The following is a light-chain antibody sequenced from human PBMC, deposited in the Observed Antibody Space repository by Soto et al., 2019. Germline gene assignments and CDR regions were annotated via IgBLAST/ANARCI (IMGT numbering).Light chain of an antibody. V-gene: IGKV1-5*01. J-gene: IGKJ1*01. Sequence: DIHMTQSPSTLSASAGDRVTITCRASQSISKWLAWYQQKPGKAPKLLISAASNLQSGVPSRFSGSGSGTEFTLTINILHPDDSATYYCQQYSSYWAFGQGTKVEI. CDR2: AAS. CDR1: QSISKW. CDR3: QQYSSYWA.